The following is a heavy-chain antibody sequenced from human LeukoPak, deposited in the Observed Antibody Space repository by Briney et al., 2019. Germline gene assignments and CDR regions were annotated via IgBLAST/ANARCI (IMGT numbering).Heavy chain of an antibody. CDR3: ARGLGYSSSKAYY. CDR2: INHSGST. Sequence: SETLSLTCAVYGGSFSGYYWSWIRQPPGKGLEWIGEINHSGSTNYNPSLKSRVTISVDTSKNQFSLKLSSVTAADTAAYYCARGLGYSSSKAYYWGQGTLVTVSS. D-gene: IGHD6-6*01. V-gene: IGHV4-34*01. CDR1: GGSFSGYY. J-gene: IGHJ4*02.